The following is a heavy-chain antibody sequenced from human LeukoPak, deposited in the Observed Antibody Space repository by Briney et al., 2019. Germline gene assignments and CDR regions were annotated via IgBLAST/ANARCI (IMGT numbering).Heavy chain of an antibody. CDR2: IYSGGST. D-gene: IGHD3-3*01. V-gene: IGHV3-53*01. J-gene: IGHJ4*02. CDR1: GFTVSSYY. Sequence: GGSLRLSCAASGFTVSSYYMSWVRQAPGKGLECVSVIYSGGSTYYADSVKGRFTISRDNSKNTLYLQMNSLRAEDTAVYYCAKETAAVYDFWSGYYNPSYFDYWGQGTLVTVSS. CDR3: AKETAAVYDFWSGYYNPSYFDY.